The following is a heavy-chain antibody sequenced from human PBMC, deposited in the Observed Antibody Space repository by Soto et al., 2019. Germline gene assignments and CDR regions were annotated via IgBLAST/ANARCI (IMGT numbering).Heavy chain of an antibody. V-gene: IGHV1-46*01. Sequence: GASVKVSCKASGYTFTSYYMHWVRQAPGQGLEWMGIINPSGGSTSYAQKFQGRVTMTRDTSTSTVYMELSSLRSGDTAVYYCARPEYTSLGVSGAFDYWGQGTLVTVSS. CDR1: GYTFTSYY. CDR2: INPSGGST. D-gene: IGHD6-6*01. J-gene: IGHJ4*02. CDR3: ARPEYTSLGVSGAFDY.